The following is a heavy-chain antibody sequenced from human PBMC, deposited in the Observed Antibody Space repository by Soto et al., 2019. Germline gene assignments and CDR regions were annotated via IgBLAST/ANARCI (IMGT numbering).Heavy chain of an antibody. D-gene: IGHD6-6*01. J-gene: IGHJ3*02. CDR3: ARSYGYSSSSGTFDI. CDR2: INPNSGGT. V-gene: IGHV1-2*02. Sequence: ASVKVSCKAPGYTFTGYYMHWVRQAPGQGLEWMGWINPNSGGTNYAQKFQGRVTMTRDTSISTAYMELSRLRSDDTAVYYCARSYGYSSSSGTFDIWGQGTMVTVSS. CDR1: GYTFTGYY.